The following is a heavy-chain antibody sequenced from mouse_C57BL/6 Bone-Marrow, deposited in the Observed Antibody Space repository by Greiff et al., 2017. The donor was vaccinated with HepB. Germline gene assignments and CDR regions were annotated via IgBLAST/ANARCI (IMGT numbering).Heavy chain of an antibody. D-gene: IGHD2-5*01. CDR3: TRRSNYLAWFAY. CDR2: IDPETGGT. J-gene: IGHJ3*01. V-gene: IGHV1-15*01. CDR1: GYTFNDYE. Sequence: VQLQHSGAELVRPGASVTLSCKASGYTFNDYEMHWVKQTPVHGLEWIGAIDPETGGTAYNQKFKGKALLTADKSSSTAYMELRSLTSEDSAVYYCTRRSNYLAWFAYWGQGTLVTVSA.